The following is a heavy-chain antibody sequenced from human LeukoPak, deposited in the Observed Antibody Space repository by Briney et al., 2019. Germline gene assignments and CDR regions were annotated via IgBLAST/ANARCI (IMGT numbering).Heavy chain of an antibody. Sequence: PGGSLRLSCAASGFTFSNAWMSWVRQAPGKGLEWVSAISGSGGSTYYADSVKGRFTISRDNSKNTLYLQMNSLRAEDTAVYYCAKYSSSWEADYWGQGTLVTVSS. CDR1: GFTFSNAW. V-gene: IGHV3-23*01. CDR3: AKYSSSWEADY. D-gene: IGHD6-13*01. CDR2: ISGSGGST. J-gene: IGHJ4*02.